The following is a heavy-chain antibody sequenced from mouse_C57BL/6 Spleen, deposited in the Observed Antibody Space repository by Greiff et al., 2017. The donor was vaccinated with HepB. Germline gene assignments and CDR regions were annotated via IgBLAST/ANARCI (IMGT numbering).Heavy chain of an antibody. CDR3: AKKGSSGYAMDY. Sequence: VQLQESGPGLVQPSQSLSITCTVSGFSLTSYGVHWVRQSPGKGLEWLGVIWRGGSTDYNAAFMSRLSITKDNSKSQVFFKMNSLQADDTAIYYCAKKGSSGYAMDYWGQGTSVTVSS. CDR1: GFSLTSYG. V-gene: IGHV2-5*01. J-gene: IGHJ4*01. CDR2: IWRGGST. D-gene: IGHD3-2*02.